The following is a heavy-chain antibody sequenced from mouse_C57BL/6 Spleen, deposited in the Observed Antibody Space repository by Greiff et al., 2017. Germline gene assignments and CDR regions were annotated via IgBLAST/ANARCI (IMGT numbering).Heavy chain of an antibody. CDR3: ARSFDGYTTFHY. Sequence: QVQLQQSGAELVKPGASVKLSCKASGYTFTSYWMHWVKQRPGQGLEWIGMIHPNSGSTNYNEKFKSKATLTVDKSSSTAYMQLSSLTSEDSAVYYCARSFDGYTTFHYWGQGTTLTVSS. J-gene: IGHJ2*01. V-gene: IGHV1-64*01. CDR1: GYTFTSYW. D-gene: IGHD2-3*01. CDR2: IHPNSGST.